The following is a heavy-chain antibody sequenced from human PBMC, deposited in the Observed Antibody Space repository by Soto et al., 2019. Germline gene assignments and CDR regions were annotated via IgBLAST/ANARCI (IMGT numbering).Heavy chain of an antibody. D-gene: IGHD4-17*01. CDR3: ASARDDYGGNSHDAFDI. CDR1: GYTFTSYD. Sequence: ASVKVSCKASGYTFTSYDINWVRQATGQGLEWMGWMNPNSGNTGYAQKFQGRVTMTRNTSISTAYMELSSLRSEDTAVYYCASARDDYGGNSHDAFDIWGQGTMVTVSS. J-gene: IGHJ3*02. V-gene: IGHV1-8*01. CDR2: MNPNSGNT.